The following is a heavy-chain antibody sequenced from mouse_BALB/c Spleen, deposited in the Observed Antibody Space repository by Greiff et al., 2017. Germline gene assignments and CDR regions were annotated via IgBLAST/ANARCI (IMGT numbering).Heavy chain of an antibody. CDR2: INPSNGRT. J-gene: IGHJ4*01. CDR3: AREYGNPYAMDY. CDR1: GYTFTSYW. V-gene: IGHV1S81*02. D-gene: IGHD2-10*02. Sequence: QVQLQQPGAELVKPGASVKLSCKASGYTFTSYWMHWVKQRPGQGLEWIGEINPSNGRTNYNEKFKSKATLTVDKSSSTAYMQLSSLTSEDSAVYYCAREYGNPYAMDYWGQGTSVTVSS.